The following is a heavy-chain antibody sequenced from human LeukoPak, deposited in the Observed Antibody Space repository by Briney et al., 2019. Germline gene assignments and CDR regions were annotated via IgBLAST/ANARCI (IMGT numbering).Heavy chain of an antibody. Sequence: PGGSLRLSCAPSGFIFSNYAMSWVRQAPGKGLEWVSVISGSGNNTYYADSAKGRFNISGDNSKNTLYLQMNSLRVEDTAVYFCAKHQGSGQRYGMDVWGQGATVTVSS. CDR1: GFIFSNYA. CDR2: ISGSGNNT. D-gene: IGHD6-25*01. V-gene: IGHV3-23*01. J-gene: IGHJ6*02. CDR3: AKHQGSGQRYGMDV.